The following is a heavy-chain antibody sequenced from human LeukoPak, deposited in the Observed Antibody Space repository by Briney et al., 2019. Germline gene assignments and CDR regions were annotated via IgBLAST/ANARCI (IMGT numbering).Heavy chain of an antibody. D-gene: IGHD1-26*01. CDR2: ISSSSSYI. Sequence: GGSLRLSCAASGFTFSSYSMNWVRQAPGKGLEWVSSISSSSSYIYYADSVKGRFTISRDNAKNSLYLQMNSLRAEDTAVCYCARGEVGAYYFDYWGQGTLVTVSS. CDR1: GFTFSSYS. CDR3: ARGEVGAYYFDY. V-gene: IGHV3-21*01. J-gene: IGHJ4*02.